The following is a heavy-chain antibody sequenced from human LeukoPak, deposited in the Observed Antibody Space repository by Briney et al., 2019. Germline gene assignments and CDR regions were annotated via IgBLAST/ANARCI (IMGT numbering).Heavy chain of an antibody. Sequence: SVKVSCKASGGTFSSYAISWVRQAPGQGLEWMGGIIPIFGTANYAQKFQGRVTITTDESTSTAYIELSSLRSEDTAVYYCATLHEGYSSSSAIFDYWGQGTLVTVSS. J-gene: IGHJ4*02. V-gene: IGHV1-69*05. CDR3: ATLHEGYSSSSAIFDY. CDR2: IIPIFGTA. D-gene: IGHD6-6*01. CDR1: GGTFSSYA.